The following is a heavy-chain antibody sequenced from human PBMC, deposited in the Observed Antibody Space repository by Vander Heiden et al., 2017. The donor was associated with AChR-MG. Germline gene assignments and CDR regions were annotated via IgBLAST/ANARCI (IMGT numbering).Heavy chain of an antibody. Sequence: QVQLVQSGAEVKKPGASVKVSCKASGYTFTSYYLHWVRQAPGQGLEWMGIINPSGGSTSYAQKFQGRVTMTRDTSTSTVYMELSSLRSEDTAVYYCARTMVRGVSKPPYYYGMDVWGQGTTVIVSS. CDR3: ARTMVRGVSKPPYYYGMDV. V-gene: IGHV1-46*01. CDR2: INPSGGST. D-gene: IGHD3-10*01. J-gene: IGHJ6*02. CDR1: GYTFTSYY.